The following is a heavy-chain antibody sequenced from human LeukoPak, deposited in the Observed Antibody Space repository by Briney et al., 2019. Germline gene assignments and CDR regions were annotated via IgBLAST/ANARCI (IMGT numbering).Heavy chain of an antibody. J-gene: IGHJ4*02. V-gene: IGHV3-21*01. CDR3: ARERAGYYDSSGASDC. CDR1: GFTFSTYS. Sequence: GGSLRLSCVASGFTFSTYSMNWVRQAPGKGLEWVSFISTSSNYIYYADSVKGRFTISRDNAKNSLYLQMNSLRAEDTAVYYCARERAGYYDSSGASDCWGQGTLVTVSS. CDR2: ISTSSNYI. D-gene: IGHD3-22*01.